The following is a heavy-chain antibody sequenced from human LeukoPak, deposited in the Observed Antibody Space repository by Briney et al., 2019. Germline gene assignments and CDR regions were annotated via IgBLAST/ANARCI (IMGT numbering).Heavy chain of an antibody. CDR2: IYYSGST. D-gene: IGHD6-19*01. Sequence: PSETLCLTCTVSGGSISSSSYYWGWIRQPPGKGLEWIGSIYYSGSTYYNPSLKSRVTISVDTSKNQFSLKLSSVTAADTAVYYCARQGAYSSGWSGYWGQGTLVTVSS. CDR3: ARQGAYSSGWSGY. V-gene: IGHV4-39*01. J-gene: IGHJ4*02. CDR1: GGSISSSSYY.